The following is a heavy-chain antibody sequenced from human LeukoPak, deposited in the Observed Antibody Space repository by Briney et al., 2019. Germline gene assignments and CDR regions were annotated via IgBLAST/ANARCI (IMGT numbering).Heavy chain of an antibody. J-gene: IGHJ5*02. CDR3: ARRVAAAGTFDP. CDR1: GGSISSSSYY. V-gene: IGHV4-39*01. D-gene: IGHD6-13*01. CDR2: IYYSGST. Sequence: SETLSLTCTVSGGSISSSSYYWGWIRQPPGKGLEWIGSIYYSGSTYYNPSLKSRVTISVDTSKNQISLKLSSVTAADTAVYYCARRVAAAGTFDPWGQGTLVTVSS.